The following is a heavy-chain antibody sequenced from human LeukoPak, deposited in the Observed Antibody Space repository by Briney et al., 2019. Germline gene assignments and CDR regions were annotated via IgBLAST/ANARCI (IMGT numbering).Heavy chain of an antibody. V-gene: IGHV4-4*02. CDR3: ATYYESTGYRFDY. J-gene: IGHJ4*02. Sequence: SQTLSLTCAVSGGSISSTNWWSWLRQPPGKGLEWIGEILHSGSSNYNPSLKSRVYMSVDKSKNHFSLRLSSVTAADTAVYYCATYYESTGYRFDYWGQGALVTVSS. D-gene: IGHD3-22*01. CDR1: GGSISSTNW. CDR2: ILHSGSS.